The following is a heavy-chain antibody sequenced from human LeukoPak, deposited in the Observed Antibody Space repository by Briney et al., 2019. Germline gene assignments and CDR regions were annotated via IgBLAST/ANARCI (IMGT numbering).Heavy chain of an antibody. CDR3: ARGHTAYYDSSGYYYRGLWFDP. D-gene: IGHD3-22*01. CDR2: INHSGST. Sequence: SETLSLTCAVYGGSFSGYYWSWIRQPPGRGLEWIGKINHSGSTNYNPSLKSRVTISVDTSKNQFSLKLSSVTAADTAVYYCARGHTAYYDSSGYYYRGLWFDPWGQGTLVTVSS. J-gene: IGHJ5*02. V-gene: IGHV4-34*01. CDR1: GGSFSGYY.